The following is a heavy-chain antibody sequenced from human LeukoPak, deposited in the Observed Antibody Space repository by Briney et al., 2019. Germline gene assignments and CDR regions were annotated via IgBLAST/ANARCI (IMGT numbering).Heavy chain of an antibody. V-gene: IGHV5-51*01. CDR2: IYPGDSDT. Sequence: GESLKISCKGSGYRFTTNWIGWVRQMPGKGLEWMGIIYPGDSDTRYSPSFQGQVTISADKSISTAYPQWSSLKASDTAMYYCATMLRGNCFDPWGQGTLVTVSS. J-gene: IGHJ5*02. CDR3: ATMLRGNCFDP. D-gene: IGHD3-10*01. CDR1: GYRFTTNW.